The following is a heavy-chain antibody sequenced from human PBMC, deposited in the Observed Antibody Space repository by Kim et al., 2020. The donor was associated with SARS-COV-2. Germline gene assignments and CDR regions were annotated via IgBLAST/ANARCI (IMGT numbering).Heavy chain of an antibody. CDR3: ATASPTDPIAAAGTGAFDI. Sequence: ASVKVSCKASGYTFTSYYMHWVRQAPGQGLEWMGIINPSGGSTSYAQKFQGRVTMTRDTSTSTVYMELSSLRSEDTAVYYCATASPTDPIAAAGTGAFDIWGQGTMVTVSS. CDR1: GYTFTSYY. D-gene: IGHD6-13*01. CDR2: INPSGGST. V-gene: IGHV1-46*01. J-gene: IGHJ3*02.